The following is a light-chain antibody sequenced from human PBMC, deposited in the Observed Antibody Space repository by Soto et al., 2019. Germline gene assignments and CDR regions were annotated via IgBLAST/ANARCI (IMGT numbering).Light chain of an antibody. J-gene: IGLJ3*02. CDR1: SGSVSTSYY. Sequence: QAVVTQEPSFSVSPGGTVTLTCGLSSGSVSTSYYPSWYQQTPGQAPRTLIYSTNTRSSGVPDRFSGFILGNKAALTITGAQADYESDYYCVLYMGSGIWVFGGGT. CDR2: STN. CDR3: VLYMGSGIWV. V-gene: IGLV8-61*01.